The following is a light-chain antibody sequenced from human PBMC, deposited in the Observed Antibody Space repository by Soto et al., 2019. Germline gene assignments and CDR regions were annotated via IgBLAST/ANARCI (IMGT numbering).Light chain of an antibody. CDR1: SSDVGSYNL. CDR3: CSYAGSSPYV. J-gene: IGLJ1*01. V-gene: IGLV2-23*01. CDR2: EGS. Sequence: QSALTQPASVSGSPGQSITISCTGTSSDVGSYNLVSWYQQHPGKAPKLIIYEGSKRPSGVSHRFSGSKSGNTASLTISGLQAEDEADYYCCSYAGSSPYVFGTGTKLTVL.